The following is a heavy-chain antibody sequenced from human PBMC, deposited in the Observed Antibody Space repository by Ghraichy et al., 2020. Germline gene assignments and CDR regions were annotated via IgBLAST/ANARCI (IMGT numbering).Heavy chain of an antibody. CDR1: GGSISSSSYY. CDR3: LTSCRLRGGNCYYYYGMDV. CDR2: IYYSGST. V-gene: IGHV4-39*01. J-gene: IGHJ6*02. D-gene: IGHD2-2*01. Sequence: SETLSLTCTVSGGSISSSSYYWGWIRQPPGKGLEWIGSIYYSGSTYYNPSLKSRVTISVDTSKNQFSLKLSSVTAADTAVYYCLTSCRLRGGNCYYYYGMDVWGQGTTVTVSS.